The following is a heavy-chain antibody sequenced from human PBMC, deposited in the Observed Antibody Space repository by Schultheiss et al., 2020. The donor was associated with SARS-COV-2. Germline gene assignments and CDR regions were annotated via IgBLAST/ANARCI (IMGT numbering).Heavy chain of an antibody. Sequence: GGSLRLSCAASGFTFSSYAMSWVRQAPGKGLEWVSAISGSGGSTYYADSVKGRFTISRDNSRNTLYLQMNSLRAEDTAVYYCAKIPLSGSYNHWGQGTLVTVSS. D-gene: IGHD1-26*01. CDR3: AKIPLSGSYNH. J-gene: IGHJ5*02. CDR1: GFTFSSYA. CDR2: ISGSGGST. V-gene: IGHV3-23*01.